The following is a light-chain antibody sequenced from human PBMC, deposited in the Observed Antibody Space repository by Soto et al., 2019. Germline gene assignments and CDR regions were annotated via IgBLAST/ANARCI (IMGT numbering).Light chain of an antibody. V-gene: IGLV1-44*01. CDR2: RDN. CDR3: SAWDDNIYGPV. Sequence: QSVRTQPPSASGTPGQRVAISCSGGSSDIGSNPVNWYLHLPGAAPKLLIYRDNQRPSGVPDRFSGSKSGTSASLTISGLQSEDEAHYFCSAWDDNIYGPVFGGGTKVTVL. CDR1: SSDIGSNP. J-gene: IGLJ2*01.